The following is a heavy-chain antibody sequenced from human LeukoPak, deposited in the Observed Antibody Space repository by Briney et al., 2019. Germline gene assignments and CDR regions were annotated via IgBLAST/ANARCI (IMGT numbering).Heavy chain of an antibody. CDR1: GYTFTSYY. D-gene: IGHD3-9*01. CDR3: ARAEGYFDWLLPFDP. V-gene: IGHV1-46*01. CDR2: INPSGGST. J-gene: IGHJ5*02. Sequence: GASVKVSCKASGYTFTSYYMHWVRQAPGQGLEWMEIINPSGGSTSYAQKFQGRVTMTRDTSTSTVYMELSSLRSEDTAVYYCARAEGYFDWLLPFDPWGQGTLVTVSS.